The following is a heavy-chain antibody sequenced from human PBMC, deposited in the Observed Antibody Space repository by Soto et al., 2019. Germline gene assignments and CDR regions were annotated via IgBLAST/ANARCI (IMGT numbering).Heavy chain of an antibody. J-gene: IGHJ5*02. CDR3: AKDGGAAAFPPDWFDP. CDR2: ISWNSGSI. D-gene: IGHD6-13*01. CDR1: GFTFDDYA. V-gene: IGHV3-9*01. Sequence: EVQLMESGGGLVQPGRSLRLSCAASGFTFDDYAMHWVRQAPGKGLEWVSGISWNSGSIDYADSVKGRFTISRDNAKNSLYLQMNSLRVEDTALYYCAKDGGAAAFPPDWFDPWGQGTLVTVSS.